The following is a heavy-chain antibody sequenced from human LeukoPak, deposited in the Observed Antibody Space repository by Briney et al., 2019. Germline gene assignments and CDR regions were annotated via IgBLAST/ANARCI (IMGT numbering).Heavy chain of an antibody. CDR2: IYSGGST. J-gene: IGHJ3*02. CDR3: ARDWCGSGYSENAFDI. V-gene: IGHV3-66*01. CDR1: GFTVSSNY. Sequence: PGGSLRLSCAASGFTVSSNYMSWVRQAPGKGLEWVSVIYSGGSTYYADSVKGRFTISRDNSKNTLYLQTNSLRAEDTAVYYCARDWCGSGYSENAFDIWGQGTMVTVSS. D-gene: IGHD3-22*01.